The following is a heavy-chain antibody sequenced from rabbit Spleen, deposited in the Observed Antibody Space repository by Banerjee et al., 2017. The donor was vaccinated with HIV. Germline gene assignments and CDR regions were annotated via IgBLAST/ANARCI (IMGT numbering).Heavy chain of an antibody. CDR3: ARGAYGSSGGYADGFDP. CDR1: GFDLSSYY. CDR2: IDPVFGIT. J-gene: IGHJ2*01. Sequence: QEQLEESGGGLVKPEGSLTLTCKASGFDLSSYYMNWVRQAPGKGLEWIGYIDPVFGITYYANWVNGRFTITKTSTTVTLQMTSLTAADTATYFCARGAYGSSGGYADGFDPWGPGTLVTVS. V-gene: IGHV1S45*01. D-gene: IGHD1-1*01.